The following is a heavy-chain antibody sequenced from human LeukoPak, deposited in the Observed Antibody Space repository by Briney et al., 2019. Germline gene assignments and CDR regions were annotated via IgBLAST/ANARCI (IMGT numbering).Heavy chain of an antibody. CDR3: ARISCSSTSCPRRDALDV. D-gene: IGHD2-2*01. J-gene: IGHJ3*01. CDR2: IYYSGST. CDR1: GGSISSYY. Sequence: SETLSLTCTVPGGSISSYYWSWIRQPPGKGLEWIGYIYYSGSTNYNPSHKSRVTISVDTSKNQFSLNLSSVTTADTAVYYCARISCSSTSCPRRDALDVWGQGTMVTVSS. V-gene: IGHV4-59*01.